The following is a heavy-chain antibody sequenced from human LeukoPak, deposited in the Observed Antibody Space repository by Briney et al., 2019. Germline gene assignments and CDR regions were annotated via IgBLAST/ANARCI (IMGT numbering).Heavy chain of an antibody. D-gene: IGHD3-9*01. CDR3: SRDLMDYDVSTGLHHYYMDV. V-gene: IGHV3-48*04. CDR2: ISGGDTTR. Sequence: GGSLRLSCAASGFTLSNYNMNWVRQAPGKGLEWVSYISGGDTTRYYADSVKGRFIVSRDSGENSLFLQMNSLRVEDTAVYYCSRDLMDYDVSTGLHHYYMDVWGQGTTVTVSS. CDR1: GFTLSNYN. J-gene: IGHJ6*02.